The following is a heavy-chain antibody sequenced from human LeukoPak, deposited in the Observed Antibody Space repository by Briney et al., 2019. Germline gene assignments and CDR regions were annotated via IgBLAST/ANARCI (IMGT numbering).Heavy chain of an antibody. CDR3: VRSNSGDFDY. Sequence: GRSLRLSCAASGFTFSSFWMHWVRQAPGKGLVWVSRINTDGGSTSYADSVKGRLTISRDNAKNMLYLQMNSLRAEDTAVYYCVRSNSGDFDYWGQGTLVTVSS. V-gene: IGHV3-74*01. CDR1: GFTFSSFW. D-gene: IGHD3-10*01. CDR2: INTDGGST. J-gene: IGHJ4*02.